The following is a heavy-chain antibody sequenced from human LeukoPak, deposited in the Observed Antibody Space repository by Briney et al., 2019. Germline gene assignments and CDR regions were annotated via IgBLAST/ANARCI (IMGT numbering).Heavy chain of an antibody. CDR1: GFSFSVSA. CDR2: VTNKADNYAT. Sequence: PGGSLRLSCAASGFSFSVSAIHWVRQASGKGLEWVGRVTNKADNYATGYAASVKGRFTISRDDSKNTAYLQMNSLKTEDTAVYYCTRRTSSSGSRYSDYWGQGTLVAVSS. CDR3: TRRTSSSGSRYSDY. J-gene: IGHJ4*02. D-gene: IGHD2-15*01. V-gene: IGHV3-73*01.